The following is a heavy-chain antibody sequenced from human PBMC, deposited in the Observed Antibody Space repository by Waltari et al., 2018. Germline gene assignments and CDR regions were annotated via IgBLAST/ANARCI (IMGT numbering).Heavy chain of an antibody. D-gene: IGHD3-22*01. CDR3: ATPSYYYDSSGYLLDY. V-gene: IGHV1-69*01. Sequence: QVQLVQSGAEVKTPGSSVKVSCKASGGTFSSYAISWVRQAPGQGLEWMGGIIPSVGTANYAQKFQGRVKMTADESTSTAYMELSSLRSEDTAVYYCATPSYYYDSSGYLLDYWGQGTLVTVSS. CDR2: IIPSVGTA. J-gene: IGHJ4*02. CDR1: GGTFSSYA.